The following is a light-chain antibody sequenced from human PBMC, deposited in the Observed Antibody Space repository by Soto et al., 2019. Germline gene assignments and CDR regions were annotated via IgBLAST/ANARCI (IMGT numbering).Light chain of an antibody. CDR2: EVT. Sequence: QSALTQPASVSGSTGQSITISCTGTSSDVGGYNYVSWYQQHPGKAPKLMIYEVTNRPSGVSNRFSGSKSGNTASLTISGLQAEDEADYHCSSYTSRSTLVFGTGTKVTVL. CDR3: SSYTSRSTLV. J-gene: IGLJ1*01. V-gene: IGLV2-14*01. CDR1: SSDVGGYNY.